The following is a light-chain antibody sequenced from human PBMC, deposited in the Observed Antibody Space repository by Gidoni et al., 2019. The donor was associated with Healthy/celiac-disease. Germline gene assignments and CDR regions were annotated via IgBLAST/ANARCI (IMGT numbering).Light chain of an antibody. CDR3: SSYTSSSTLV. V-gene: IGLV2-14*03. CDR1: SSDVGGYNY. Sequence: SALTQPASVSGSPGQSITISCPGTSSDVGGYNYVSWYPQHPGKAPKLMIYDVSNRPSGVSNRFSGSKSGNTASLTISGLQAEDEADYYCSSYTSSSTLVFGGGTKLTVL. CDR2: DVS. J-gene: IGLJ2*01.